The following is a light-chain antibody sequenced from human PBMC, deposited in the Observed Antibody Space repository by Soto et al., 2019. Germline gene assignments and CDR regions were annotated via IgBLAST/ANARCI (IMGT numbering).Light chain of an antibody. CDR3: QQGNKWPLT. CDR1: QSINSE. J-gene: IGKJ2*01. Sequence: EIVMTQSPATLSLSPGERAALSCRASQSINSEVAWYQQKPGQPPRLLIYSASTRATGVPARFTGTESGSEFTLTISGLQSEDCAVYYCQQGNKWPLTFGQGTKLEI. CDR2: SAS. V-gene: IGKV3-15*01.